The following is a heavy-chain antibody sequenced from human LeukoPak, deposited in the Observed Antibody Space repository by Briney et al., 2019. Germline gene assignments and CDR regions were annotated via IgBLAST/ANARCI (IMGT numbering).Heavy chain of an antibody. V-gene: IGHV4-59*04. D-gene: IGHD6-13*01. CDR1: GGSISSFY. Sequence: SETLSLTCTVSGGSISSFYWSWTRQPPGKGLEWIGYIYYSGSTYYNPSLKSRVTISVDTSKNQFSLKLSSVTAADTAVYYCARGSSSWYSDYWGQGTLVTVSS. CDR2: IYYSGST. CDR3: ARGSSSWYSDY. J-gene: IGHJ4*02.